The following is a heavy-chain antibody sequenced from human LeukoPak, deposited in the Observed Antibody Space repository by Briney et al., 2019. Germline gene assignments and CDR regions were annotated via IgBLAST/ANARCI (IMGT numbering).Heavy chain of an antibody. D-gene: IGHD4-11*01. CDR1: ALTFSHFG. J-gene: IGHJ4*02. V-gene: IGHV3-33*06. Sequence: GGSMRLSCAASALTFSHFGFRWVRQAPGKGLEWVAVIWGDGTNTYYGDSVKGRFIIQRDDSQKTVYLQMNRLRAEDTAIYYCAKDTQRGFDYSNSLEYWGQGSLVTVSS. CDR3: AKDTQRGFDYSNSLEY. CDR2: IWGDGTNT.